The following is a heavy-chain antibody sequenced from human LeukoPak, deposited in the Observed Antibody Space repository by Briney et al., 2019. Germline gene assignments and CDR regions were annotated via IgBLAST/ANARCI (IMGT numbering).Heavy chain of an antibody. CDR3: ATYGGDWKFDS. V-gene: IGHV4-34*01. CDR1: DGSLDIYY. D-gene: IGHD2-21*02. Sequence: SETMSLTGGASDGSLDIYYWMFVRQPPGKGLQWIGEITYRGSPYYHPSLNSRATISIDASQRHVSLTLRSVTAADTAVYYCATYGGDWKFDSWGQGTLVTVSS. CDR2: ITYRGSP. J-gene: IGHJ4*02.